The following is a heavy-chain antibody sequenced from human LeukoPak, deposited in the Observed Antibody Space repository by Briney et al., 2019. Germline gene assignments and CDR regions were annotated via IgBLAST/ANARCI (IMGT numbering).Heavy chain of an antibody. V-gene: IGHV4-34*01. J-gene: IGHJ6*02. D-gene: IGHD4-17*01. CDR1: GGPFGVYY. Sequence: SETLSLTCAVYGGPFGVYYWSWVRQPPGKGLEWIGEINHSGSTNYNPSLKSRVTISVDTSKNQFSLKLSSVTAADTAVYYCARVTTYYYYYGMDVWGQGTTVTVSS. CDR2: INHSGST. CDR3: ARVTTYYYYYGMDV.